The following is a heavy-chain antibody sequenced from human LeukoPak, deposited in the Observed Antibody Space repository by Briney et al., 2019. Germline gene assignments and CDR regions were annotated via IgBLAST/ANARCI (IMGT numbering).Heavy chain of an antibody. CDR1: GFTFSDYY. J-gene: IGHJ6*02. CDR3: ARQTTVSYYYGMDV. CDR2: ITSSGSTM. D-gene: IGHD4-11*01. Sequence: GGSLRLSCTASGFTFSDYYMSWIRQAPGKGLEWVSYITSSGSTMYYADSVKGRFTISRDNAKNSLYLQMNSLRAEDTAVYYCARQTTVSYYYGMDVWGQGTTVTVSS. V-gene: IGHV3-11*01.